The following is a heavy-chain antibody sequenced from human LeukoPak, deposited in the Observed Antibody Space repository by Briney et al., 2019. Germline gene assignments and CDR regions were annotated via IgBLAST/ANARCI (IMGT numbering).Heavy chain of an antibody. D-gene: IGHD3-22*01. CDR3: ARAPHDSSGYYYAPLGAAFDI. CDR2: ISSIGSTI. J-gene: IGHJ3*02. CDR1: GFTFSSYE. V-gene: IGHV3-48*03. Sequence: PGGALRLSCAAPGFTFSSYEMNRVRQAPGKGLEWVSYISSIGSTIYYADSVKGRFTISRDNGKNSLYLQMNSLRAEDTAVYYCARAPHDSSGYYYAPLGAAFDIWGQGTMVTVSS.